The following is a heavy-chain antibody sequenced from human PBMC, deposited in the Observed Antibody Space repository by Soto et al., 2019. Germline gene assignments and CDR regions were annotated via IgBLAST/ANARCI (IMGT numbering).Heavy chain of an antibody. D-gene: IGHD3-16*01. Sequence: EVQLVESGGGLVQSGRSLRLSCAASGFIFDDYAMHWVRQAPGKGLEWVSVISWNSGKIEYADPVRGRFIISRDNAKNSLYLQMNSLRPEDTAMYYCLKEMLQTDTFDMWGQGTMVTVSS. CDR2: ISWNSGKI. V-gene: IGHV3-9*01. CDR1: GFIFDDYA. CDR3: LKEMLQTDTFDM. J-gene: IGHJ3*02.